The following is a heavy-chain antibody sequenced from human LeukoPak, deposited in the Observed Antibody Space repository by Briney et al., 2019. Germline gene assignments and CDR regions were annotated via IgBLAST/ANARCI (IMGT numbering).Heavy chain of an antibody. D-gene: IGHD6-13*01. Sequence: PSGTLSLTCAVSGGSITSSNWWSWVRQPPGKGLEWIGEIYHSGSTNYNPSLKSRVTISVDTSKNQFSLKLSSVTAADTAVYYCARDLAAAGPNFDYWGQGTLVTVSS. CDR3: ARDLAAAGPNFDY. CDR1: GGSITSSNW. V-gene: IGHV4-4*02. CDR2: IYHSGST. J-gene: IGHJ4*02.